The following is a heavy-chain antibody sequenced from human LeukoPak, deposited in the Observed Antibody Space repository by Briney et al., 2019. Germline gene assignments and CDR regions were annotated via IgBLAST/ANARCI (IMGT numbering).Heavy chain of an antibody. CDR3: ARGLFDGTGSYNDY. Sequence: PSETLSLTCTVSGGSISSYYWSWIRQPPGKGLEWIGEINHSGSTNYNPSLKSRVTISVDTSKNQFSLKLSSVTAADTAVYYCARGLFDGTGSYNDYWGQGTLVTVSS. V-gene: IGHV4-34*01. J-gene: IGHJ4*02. CDR1: GGSISSYY. CDR2: INHSGST. D-gene: IGHD5-18*01.